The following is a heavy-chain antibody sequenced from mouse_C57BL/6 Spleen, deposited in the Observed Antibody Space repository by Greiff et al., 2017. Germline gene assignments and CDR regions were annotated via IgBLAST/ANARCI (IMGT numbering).Heavy chain of an antibody. V-gene: IGHV1-15*01. D-gene: IGHD4-1*01. J-gene: IGHJ4*01. CDR3: TRGCGTGGYAMDY. Sequence: VQLQQSGAELVRPGASVTLSCKASGYTFTDYEMHWVQQTPVHGLEWIGAIDPETGGTASNQKFKGKAILTADKSSSTAYMERRSLTSEDSAVYYCTRGCGTGGYAMDYWGQGTSVTVSS. CDR1: GYTFTDYE. CDR2: IDPETGGT.